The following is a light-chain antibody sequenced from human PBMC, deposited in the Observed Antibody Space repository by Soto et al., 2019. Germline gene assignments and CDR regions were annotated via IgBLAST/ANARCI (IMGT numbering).Light chain of an antibody. CDR2: SAS. CDR3: QQYNDWHPAWT. J-gene: IGKJ1*01. Sequence: EIVLTQSPATLSVSPRERATLSCRASHSVGGNLAWYQQRPGQAPRLLIYSASTRATGIPARFSGSWSGTEFTLSISSRQSDDFAVYCGQQYNDWHPAWTFGPGTKV. CDR1: HSVGGN. V-gene: IGKV3-15*01.